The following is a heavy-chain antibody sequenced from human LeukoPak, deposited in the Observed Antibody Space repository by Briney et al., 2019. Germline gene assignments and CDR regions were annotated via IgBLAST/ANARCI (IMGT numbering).Heavy chain of an antibody. CDR2: IHYTGST. Sequence: PSETLSLTCAVYGGSFSGYYWSWIRQSPGKGLECIGYIHYTGSTNYNPSLKSRVTISVETSKNQFSLKLKSVTAADTAVYYCARGGYYGSGNDFRFDPWGQGTLVTVSS. J-gene: IGHJ5*02. CDR3: ARGGYYGSGNDFRFDP. V-gene: IGHV4-59*01. CDR1: GGSFSGYY. D-gene: IGHD3-10*01.